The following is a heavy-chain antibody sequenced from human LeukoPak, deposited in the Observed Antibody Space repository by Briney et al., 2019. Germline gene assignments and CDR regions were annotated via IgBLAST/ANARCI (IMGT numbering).Heavy chain of an antibody. J-gene: IGHJ3*02. CDR2: ISYDGRDK. V-gene: IGHV3-30*04. CDR1: GFTFSSYP. D-gene: IGHD2/OR15-2a*01. CDR3: ARELSGAFDI. Sequence: PGGSLRLSCAASGFTFSSYPMHWVRQAPGKGLEWVAVISYDGRDKYYADSVKGRFTISRDNSKNTLYLQMNSLRAEDTAVYYCARELSGAFDIWGQGTMVTVSS.